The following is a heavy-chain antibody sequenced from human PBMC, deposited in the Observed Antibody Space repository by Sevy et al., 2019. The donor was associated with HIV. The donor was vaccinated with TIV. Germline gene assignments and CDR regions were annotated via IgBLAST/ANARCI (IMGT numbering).Heavy chain of an antibody. J-gene: IGHJ4*02. CDR2: ISTQNGNT. CDR3: ARRGRWTYFDLWSGSPDY. Sequence: ASVKVSCKASGYTFSSYDIIWVRQAPGQGLEWMGWISTQNGNTNYGQNFQGRVTMTTDTSTSTVYMDRRSLRSDDTAVYYCARRGRWTYFDLWSGSPDYWGQGTLVTVSS. CDR1: GYTFSSYD. V-gene: IGHV1-18*01. D-gene: IGHD3-3*01.